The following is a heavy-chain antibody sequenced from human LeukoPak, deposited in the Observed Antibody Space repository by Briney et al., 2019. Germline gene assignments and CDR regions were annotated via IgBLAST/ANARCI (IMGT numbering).Heavy chain of an antibody. Sequence: GGSLRLSCAASGFTFSSYAMHWVRQAPGKGLEWVAVISYDGSNKYYADSVKGRFTISRDNSKNTLYLQMNSLRAEDTAVYYCARESATTPPYLRGMDVWGQGTTVTVSS. J-gene: IGHJ6*02. D-gene: IGHD2-15*01. CDR1: GFTFSSYA. CDR3: ARESATTPPYLRGMDV. CDR2: ISYDGSNK. V-gene: IGHV3-30-3*01.